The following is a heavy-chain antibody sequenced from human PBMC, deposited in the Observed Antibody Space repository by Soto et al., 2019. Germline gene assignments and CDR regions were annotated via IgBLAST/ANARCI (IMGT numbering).Heavy chain of an antibody. CDR3: ATGHSSGWSYYFDY. D-gene: IGHD6-19*01. Sequence: PGGSLRLSCAASGFTFSSYAMAWVRQAPGKGLEWVSVISGSVGTTYYADSVKGRFTISRDNSKNTLYLQMNSLRAEDTALYYCATGHSSGWSYYFDYWGQGTLVTVSS. CDR2: ISGSVGTT. V-gene: IGHV3-23*01. J-gene: IGHJ4*02. CDR1: GFTFSSYA.